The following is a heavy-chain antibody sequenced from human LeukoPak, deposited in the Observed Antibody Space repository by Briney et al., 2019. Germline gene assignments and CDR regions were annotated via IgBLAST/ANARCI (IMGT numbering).Heavy chain of an antibody. D-gene: IGHD2-2*01. CDR1: GFTFSDYY. CDR3: ARGGTIVVVPAAMPVGDAFDI. V-gene: IGHV3-11*05. J-gene: IGHJ3*02. Sequence: GGSLRLSCAASGFTFSDYYMSWIRQAPGKGLEWVSYISSSSSYTNYADSVKGRFTISRDNAKSSLYLQMNSLRAEDTAVYYCARGGTIVVVPAAMPVGDAFDIWGQGTMVTVSS. CDR2: ISSSSSYT.